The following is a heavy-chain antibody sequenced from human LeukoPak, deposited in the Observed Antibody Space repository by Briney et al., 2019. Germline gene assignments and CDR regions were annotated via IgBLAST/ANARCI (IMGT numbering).Heavy chain of an antibody. CDR3: ARAEYSSGSPRYYYYGMDV. CDR1: GYTFTSYD. CDR2: MNPNSGNT. V-gene: IGHV1-8*01. J-gene: IGHJ6*02. Sequence: ASVKVSCKASGYTFTSYDIHWVRQATGQGLEWMGWMNPNSGNTGYAQKFQGRVTMTRNTSISTAYMELSSLRSEDTAVYYCARAEYSSGSPRYYYYGMDVWGQRTTVTVSS. D-gene: IGHD6-19*01.